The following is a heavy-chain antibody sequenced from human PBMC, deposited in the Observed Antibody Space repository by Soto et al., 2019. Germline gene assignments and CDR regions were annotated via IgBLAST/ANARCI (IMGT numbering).Heavy chain of an antibody. J-gene: IGHJ4*02. D-gene: IGHD3-10*01. CDR3: TTDDLGSGSYYLY. Sequence: GGSLRLSCAASGFTFSNAWMNWVRQAPGKGLEWVGRIKSKTDGGTTDYAAPVKGRFTISRDDSKNTLYLQMNSLKTEDTAVYYCTTDDLGSGSYYLYWGQGTLVTVSS. V-gene: IGHV3-15*07. CDR2: IKSKTDGGTT. CDR1: GFTFSNAW.